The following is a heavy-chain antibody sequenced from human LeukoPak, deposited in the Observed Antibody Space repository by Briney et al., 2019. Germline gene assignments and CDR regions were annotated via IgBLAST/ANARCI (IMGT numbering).Heavy chain of an antibody. Sequence: GGSLRLSCAASGFTFSSYAMHWVRQAPGKGLEWVAVISYDGSNKYYADPVKGRFTISRDNSKNTLYLQMNSLRAEDTAVYYCARGEAFLAAAAGPSDWGQGTLVTVSS. D-gene: IGHD6-13*01. CDR3: ARGEAFLAAAAGPSD. J-gene: IGHJ4*02. CDR2: ISYDGSNK. V-gene: IGHV3-30*04. CDR1: GFTFSSYA.